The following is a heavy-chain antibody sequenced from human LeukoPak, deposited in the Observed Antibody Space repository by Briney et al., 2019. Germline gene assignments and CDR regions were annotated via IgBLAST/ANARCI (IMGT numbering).Heavy chain of an antibody. V-gene: IGHV3-66*02. J-gene: IGHJ4*02. CDR2: IYTGGST. CDR1: GFTVSSNY. Sequence: GGSLRLSCAVSGFTVSSNYMIWVRQAPGKGLEWVSVIYTGGSTYYADSVKGRFTISRDNSKNTLFLQMNSLRAEDTAVYFCARGDGGWFGEPSFGYWGQGTLVTVSS. CDR3: ARGDGGWFGEPSFGY. D-gene: IGHD3-10*01.